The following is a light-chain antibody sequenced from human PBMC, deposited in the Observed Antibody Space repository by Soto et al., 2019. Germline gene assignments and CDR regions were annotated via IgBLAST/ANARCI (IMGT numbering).Light chain of an antibody. V-gene: IGKV3-15*01. CDR3: QQRSNWPPIT. CDR1: QSVSSN. Sequence: EIVMTQSPATLSVSPGERATLSCRASQSVSSNLAWYHQKPGQAPRLLIYGSSTRATGIPARFSGSGSGTEFTLTISSLQSEDFAVYYCQQRSNWPPITFGQGTRLEN. J-gene: IGKJ5*01. CDR2: GSS.